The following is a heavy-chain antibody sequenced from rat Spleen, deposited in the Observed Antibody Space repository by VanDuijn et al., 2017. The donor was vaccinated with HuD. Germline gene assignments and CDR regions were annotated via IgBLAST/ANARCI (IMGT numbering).Heavy chain of an antibody. CDR1: GFTFSTAW. D-gene: IGHD1-12*03. J-gene: IGHJ2*01. V-gene: IGHV5-58*01. CDR2: INTDGGST. CDR3: ARGKIYYHNSSPYEDYFDY. Sequence: EVQVLESGGGLVQPGNSLKLSCATSGFTFSTAWMYWYRQFPEKGLEWVSSINTDGGSTYYRDSVKGRFTISRNNAKSTLFLQMDSLTSEDTATYYCARGKIYYHNSSPYEDYFDYWGQGVMVTVSS.